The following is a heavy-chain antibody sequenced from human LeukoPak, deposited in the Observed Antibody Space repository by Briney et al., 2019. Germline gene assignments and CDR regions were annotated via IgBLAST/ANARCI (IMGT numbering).Heavy chain of an antibody. V-gene: IGHV3-20*04. J-gene: IGHJ4*02. D-gene: IGHD1-20*01. CDR3: AKDAGITGTEGFDY. CDR2: IKWNGGST. CDR1: GFTFEDYG. Sequence: GGSLRLSCAASGFTFEDYGMSWVRQAPGKGLEWVSGIKWNGGSTSYADSVKGRFTISRDNAKNSLYLQMNSLRAEDTAVYYCAKDAGITGTEGFDYWGQGTLVTVSS.